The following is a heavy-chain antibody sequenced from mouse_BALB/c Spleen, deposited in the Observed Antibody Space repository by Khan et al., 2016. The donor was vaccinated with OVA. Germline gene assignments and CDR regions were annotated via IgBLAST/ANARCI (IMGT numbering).Heavy chain of an antibody. D-gene: IGHD1-3*01. CDR1: GFSLPSYG. CDR2: LWAGGST. V-gene: IGHV2-9*02. CDR3: ARLEDI. Sequence: QVQLKQSGPGLVAPSQSLSITCTVSGFSLPSYGVPWFRNPPGKGLDCLGLLWAGGSTNYNSALMSRLSISKDNSKSQVFLKMNSLQTDDTAMYYCARLEDIWGQGTTLTVSS. J-gene: IGHJ2*01.